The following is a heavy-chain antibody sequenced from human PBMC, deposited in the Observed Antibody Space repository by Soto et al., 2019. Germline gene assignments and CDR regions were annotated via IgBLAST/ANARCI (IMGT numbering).Heavy chain of an antibody. V-gene: IGHV4-4*07. D-gene: IGHD3-22*01. CDR1: GGSISSYY. Sequence: SETLSLTCTVSGGSISSYYWSWIRQPAGKGLDWIGRIYTSGSTNYNPSLKSRVTMSVDTSKNQFSLKLSSVTAADTAVYYCAREGLSGYYYDSSGYYYTYYFDYWGQGTLVTVSS. J-gene: IGHJ4*02. CDR3: AREGLSGYYYDSSGYYYTYYFDY. CDR2: IYTSGST.